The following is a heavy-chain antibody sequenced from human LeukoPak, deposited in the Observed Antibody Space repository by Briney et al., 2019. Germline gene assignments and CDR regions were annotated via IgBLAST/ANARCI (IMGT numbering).Heavy chain of an antibody. V-gene: IGHV3-23*01. CDR2: ISGSGGST. J-gene: IGHJ3*02. Sequence: QTGGSLRLSCAASGFTFSSYAMSWVRQAPGKGLEWVSAISGSGGSTYYADSVKGRFTISRDNSKNTLYLQMNSLRAEDTAVYYCAKDWSGYDAFDIWSQGTMVTVSS. CDR1: GFTFSSYA. D-gene: IGHD3-3*01. CDR3: AKDWSGYDAFDI.